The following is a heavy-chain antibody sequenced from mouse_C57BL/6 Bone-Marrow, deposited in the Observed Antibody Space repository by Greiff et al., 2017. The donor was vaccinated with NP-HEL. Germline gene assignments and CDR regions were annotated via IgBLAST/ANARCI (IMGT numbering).Heavy chain of an antibody. CDR3: SLWLRYAMDY. J-gene: IGHJ4*01. D-gene: IGHD2-2*01. CDR2: YPGSGNTY. CDR1: YTFTDYYM. Sequence: VQLQQSGPELVKPGASVKMSCKASGYTFTDYYMHWVKQKPGKGLEWIGEIYPGSGNTYYNEKFKGKATLTADTSSSTAYMQLSSLTSEDSAVYFCASLWLRYAMDYWGQGTSVTVSS. V-gene: IGHV1-83*01.